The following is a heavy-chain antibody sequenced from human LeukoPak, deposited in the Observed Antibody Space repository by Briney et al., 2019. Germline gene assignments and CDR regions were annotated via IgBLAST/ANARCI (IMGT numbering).Heavy chain of an antibody. D-gene: IGHD3-3*01. CDR3: ANPPRDNYDFWSGYHYDY. CDR1: GFTFSSYG. Sequence: GGSLRLSCAASGFTFSSYGMHWVRQAPGKGLEWVAFIRYDGSNKYYADSVKGRFTIPRDNSKNTLYLQMNSLRAEDTAVYYCANPPRDNYDFWSGYHYDYWGQGTLVTVSS. V-gene: IGHV3-30*02. CDR2: IRYDGSNK. J-gene: IGHJ4*02.